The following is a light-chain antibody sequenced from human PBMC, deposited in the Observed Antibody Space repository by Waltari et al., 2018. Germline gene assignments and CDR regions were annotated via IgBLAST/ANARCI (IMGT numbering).Light chain of an antibody. CDR2: RDN. V-gene: IGLV1-44*01. CDR1: SSNIGSNS. CDR3: AAWDVSLNGLV. J-gene: IGLJ2*01. Sequence: QSVLTQPPSASGTPGQRVTISCSGSSSNIGSNSVNWYQHLPGTAPKLLIYRDNQRPPGVPDRFSGSKSGASASLAISGLQSEDEADYYCAAWDVSLNGLVFGGGTKLTVL.